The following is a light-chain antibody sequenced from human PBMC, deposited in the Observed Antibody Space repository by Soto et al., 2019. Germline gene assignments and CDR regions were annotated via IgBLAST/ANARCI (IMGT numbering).Light chain of an antibody. CDR2: TND. V-gene: IGLV1-47*01. Sequence: QSVLTQPPSASGTPGQRVTISCSGSSSNIGSSYVHWYQHLPGTAPKLLIYTNDQRPSGVPDRVSGSKSGTSASLAISGLRPEDEADYYCAAWDASLSGLVFGGGTKLTVL. J-gene: IGLJ2*01. CDR3: AAWDASLSGLV. CDR1: SSNIGSSY.